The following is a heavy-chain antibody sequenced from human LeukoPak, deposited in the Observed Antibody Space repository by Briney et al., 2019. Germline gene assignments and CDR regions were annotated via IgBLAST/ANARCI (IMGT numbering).Heavy chain of an antibody. D-gene: IGHD1-26*01. CDR2: ISYDGSNK. Sequence: GGSLRLSCAASGFTFSSYGMHWVRQAPGKGLEWVAIISYDGSNKYYADSVKGRFTISRDNSKNTLYLQMNSLRAADTAVYYCARTSGSYPINDVDYWGQGTLVTVSS. CDR3: ARTSGSYPINDVDY. J-gene: IGHJ4*02. V-gene: IGHV3-30*03. CDR1: GFTFSSYG.